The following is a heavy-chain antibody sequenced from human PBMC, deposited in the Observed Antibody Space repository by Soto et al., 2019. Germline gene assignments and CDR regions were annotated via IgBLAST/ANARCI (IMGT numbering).Heavy chain of an antibody. V-gene: IGHV1-8*01. D-gene: IGHD6-13*01. Sequence: ASLKVSCKASGCTFTSYYINWVRQATVQGLEWMGWMNPNSGNTGYAQKFQGRVTMTRNTSISTAYMELSSLRSEDTAVYYCVIAADHYYYYGMDVWGQGTTVTVSS. J-gene: IGHJ6*02. CDR1: GCTFTSYY. CDR2: MNPNSGNT. CDR3: VIAADHYYYYGMDV.